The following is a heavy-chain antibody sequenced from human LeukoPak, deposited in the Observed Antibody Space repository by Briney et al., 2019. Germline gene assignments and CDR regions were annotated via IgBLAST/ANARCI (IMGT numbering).Heavy chain of an antibody. J-gene: IGHJ1*01. CDR1: GFTFSSFA. Sequence: GGSLRLSCAASGFTFSSFAMSWVREAPGKGLEWASTIRTSGGSTLYADSVQGRFTISRDNSKNTLYLQMNSLRAEDTAVYYCAKDMIAAADILYFQHWGQGTLVTVSS. CDR3: AKDMIAAADILYFQH. CDR2: IRTSGGST. D-gene: IGHD6-13*01. V-gene: IGHV3-23*01.